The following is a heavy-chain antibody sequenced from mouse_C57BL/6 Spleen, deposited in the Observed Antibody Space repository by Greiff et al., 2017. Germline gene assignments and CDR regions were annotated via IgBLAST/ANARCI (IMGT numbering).Heavy chain of an antibody. CDR3: ARGHDYYYA. CDR1: GYSFTDYS. J-gene: IGHJ4*01. V-gene: IGHV1-9*01. CDR2: IKPKNGST. Sequence: QVQLQQSGAELMKPGASVKLSCKATGYSFTDYSMEWVKQSPGHSLEWIGEIKPKNGSTSYNEKFKGKATLTVDQSSSTAYMQLNSLTTEDSAIYYGARGHDYYYA. D-gene: IGHD2-4*01.